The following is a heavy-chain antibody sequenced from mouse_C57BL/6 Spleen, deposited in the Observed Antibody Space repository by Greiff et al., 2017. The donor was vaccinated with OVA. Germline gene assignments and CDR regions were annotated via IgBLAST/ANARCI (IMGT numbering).Heavy chain of an antibody. D-gene: IGHD3-1*01. V-gene: IGHV5-4*01. CDR3: ARDRGRGFDY. Sequence: EVQLVESGGGLVKPGGSLKLSCAASGFTFSSYAMSWVRQTPEKRLEWVATISDGGSYTYYPDNVKGRFTISRDNAKNNLYLQMSHLKSEDTAMYYCARDRGRGFDYWGQGTTLTVSS. CDR1: GFTFSSYA. CDR2: ISDGGSYT. J-gene: IGHJ2*01.